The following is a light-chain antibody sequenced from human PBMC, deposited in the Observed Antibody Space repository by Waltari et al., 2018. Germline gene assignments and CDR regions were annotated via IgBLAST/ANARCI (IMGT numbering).Light chain of an antibody. J-gene: IGLJ3*02. CDR3: CSFAGPYTWV. CDR2: DVS. Sequence: QSALTQPRSVSGSPGPSVTLPCPGTTSDVGGYDYVSWYQHHPGKAPKLMINDVSDRPSGVPDRFFGSKSGTTASLTISGLQAEDEADYYCCSFAGPYTWVFGGGTKLTVL. CDR1: TSDVGGYDY. V-gene: IGLV2-11*01.